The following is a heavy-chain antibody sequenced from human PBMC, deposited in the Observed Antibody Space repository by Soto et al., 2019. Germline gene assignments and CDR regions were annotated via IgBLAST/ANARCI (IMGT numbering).Heavy chain of an antibody. J-gene: IGHJ5*02. V-gene: IGHV4-59*12. Sequence: SETLSLTCSVSGGSISGSYWSWIRQSPGKGLEWLGYVYYTGSTNYSPSLRSRVSISVDTSKNEFSLRLSSATAADTAVYYCARESTIFGVVKKKGHWFDPWGQGTLVTVSS. CDR3: ARESTIFGVVKKKGHWFDP. CDR2: VYYTGST. CDR1: GGSISGSY. D-gene: IGHD3-3*01.